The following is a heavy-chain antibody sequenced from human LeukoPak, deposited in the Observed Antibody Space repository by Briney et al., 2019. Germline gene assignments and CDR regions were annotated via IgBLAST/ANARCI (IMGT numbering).Heavy chain of an antibody. Sequence: KPGGSLRLSCAASGFTFSSYSMNWVRQAPGKGLEWVSSISSSSSYIYYAGSVKGRFTISRDNAKNSLYLQMNSLRAEDTAVYYCARDKGSDLGIPPYYYMDVWGKGTTVTVSS. V-gene: IGHV3-21*01. J-gene: IGHJ6*03. CDR1: GFTFSSYS. CDR2: ISSSSSYI. D-gene: IGHD1-14*01. CDR3: ARDKGSDLGIPPYYYMDV.